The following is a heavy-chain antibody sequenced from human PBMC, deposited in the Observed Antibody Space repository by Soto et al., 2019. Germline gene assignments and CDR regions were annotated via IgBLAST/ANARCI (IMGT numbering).Heavy chain of an antibody. J-gene: IGHJ4*02. V-gene: IGHV3-53*01. CDR3: ARARHGYNFLYEPT. CDR2: SYSGGST. Sequence: EVQLVESGGGLIQPGGSLRLSCVASGFTVSSNYMSWVRQAPGKGLEWVSVSYSGGSTDYADSVRGRFTISRDNSKNTLYLQMNSLRAEDTAVYYCARARHGYNFLYEPTWGQGTLVTVSS. CDR1: GFTVSSNY. D-gene: IGHD5-12*01.